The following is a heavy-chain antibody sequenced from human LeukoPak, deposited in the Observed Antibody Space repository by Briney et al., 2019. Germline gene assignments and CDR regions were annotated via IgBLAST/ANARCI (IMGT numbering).Heavy chain of an antibody. CDR1: GYTFTGYY. CDR3: ARSILERREYDY. D-gene: IGHD1-1*01. Sequence: ASVKVSCKASGYTFTGYYMHWVRQAPGQGLEWMGRINPNSGGTNYSQKFQGRVTITRDTSASTAYMELSSLRSEDTAVYYCARSILERREYDYWGQGTLVTVSS. CDR2: INPNSGGT. V-gene: IGHV1-2*06. J-gene: IGHJ4*02.